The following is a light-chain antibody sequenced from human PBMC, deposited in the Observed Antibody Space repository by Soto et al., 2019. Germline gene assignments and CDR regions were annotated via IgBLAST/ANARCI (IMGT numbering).Light chain of an antibody. V-gene: IGKV3-15*01. CDR3: QQYGSSGT. CDR1: QSVSNN. Sequence: EIVMTQSPATLSVSPGERATVPCRASQSVSNNLAWYQQKPGQAPRLLIYGASTRATGIPARFGGSGSGTDFTLTISRLEPEDFAVYYCQQYGSSGTFGQGTKLDIK. CDR2: GAS. J-gene: IGKJ1*01.